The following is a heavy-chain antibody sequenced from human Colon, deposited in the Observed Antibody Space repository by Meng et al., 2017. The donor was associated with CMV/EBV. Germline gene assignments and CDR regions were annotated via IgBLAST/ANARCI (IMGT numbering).Heavy chain of an antibody. Sequence: ETLSLTCSVSGASISSYYWSWIRQPPGKGLEWIGRIKRQKDGEATDYSAPVKGRFTISRHDSKNTVYLEMNSLRAEDTAVYYCASLLVVPASNYDYWGRGTLVTVSS. J-gene: IGHJ4*02. CDR3: ASLLVVPASNYDY. CDR2: IKRQKDGEAT. V-gene: IGHV3-15*01. CDR1: GASISSYY. D-gene: IGHD3-9*01.